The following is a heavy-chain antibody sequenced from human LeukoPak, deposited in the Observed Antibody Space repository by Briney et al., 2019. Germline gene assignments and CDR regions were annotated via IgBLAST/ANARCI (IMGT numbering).Heavy chain of an antibody. V-gene: IGHV3-66*01. D-gene: IGHD3-22*01. J-gene: IGHJ3*02. CDR3: ARMLVVTYRGAFDN. CDR2: IYSGGST. Sequence: GGSLRLSCAASGFTVSSNYMSWVRQAPGKGLEWVSVIYSGGSTYYADSVKGRFTISRDNSKNTLYLQMNSLRAEDTAVYYCARMLVVTYRGAFDNWGQGTMVTVSS. CDR1: GFTVSSNY.